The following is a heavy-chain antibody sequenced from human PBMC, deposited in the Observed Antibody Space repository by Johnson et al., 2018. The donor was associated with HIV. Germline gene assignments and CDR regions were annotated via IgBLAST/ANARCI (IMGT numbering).Heavy chain of an antibody. Sequence: EVQLVESGGGLVKPGGSLRLSCAASGFTVSSNYMSWVRQAPGKGLEWVGRITSKTDGGTTDYAAPVKGRFTISRDDSKNTLYLQMNSLRAEDTAVYYCARELQDDSSGYYYNDAFDIWGQGTMVTVSS. V-gene: IGHV3-15*01. CDR1: GFTVSSNY. CDR2: ITSKTDGGTT. J-gene: IGHJ3*02. D-gene: IGHD3-22*01. CDR3: ARELQDDSSGYYYNDAFDI.